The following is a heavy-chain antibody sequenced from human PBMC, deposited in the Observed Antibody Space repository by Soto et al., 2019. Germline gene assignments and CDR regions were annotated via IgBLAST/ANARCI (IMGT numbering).Heavy chain of an antibody. CDR1: GYTFTSYG. Sequence: QVQLVQSGAEVKKPGASVKVSCKASGYTFTSYGISWVRQAPGQGLEWMGWISAYNGNTNYAQKLQGRVTMTTDTSTSTGYMGLRSLRSDDTAVYYCTRNYDFWSGGPTKFDYWGQGTLVTVSS. D-gene: IGHD3-3*01. CDR3: TRNYDFWSGGPTKFDY. CDR2: ISAYNGNT. V-gene: IGHV1-18*01. J-gene: IGHJ4*02.